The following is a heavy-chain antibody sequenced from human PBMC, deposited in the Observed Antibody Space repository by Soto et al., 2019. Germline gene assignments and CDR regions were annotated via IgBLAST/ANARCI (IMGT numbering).Heavy chain of an antibody. Sequence: PGGSLRLSCAASGFTLSSYWMSWVRQAPGKGLEWVANIKQDGSEKYYVDSVKGRFTISRDNAKNSLYLQMNSLRAEDTAVYYCARVPGSGYNYGSTFDYWGQGTLVTVSS. CDR1: GFTLSSYW. V-gene: IGHV3-7*05. CDR3: ARVPGSGYNYGSTFDY. D-gene: IGHD5-18*01. J-gene: IGHJ4*02. CDR2: IKQDGSEK.